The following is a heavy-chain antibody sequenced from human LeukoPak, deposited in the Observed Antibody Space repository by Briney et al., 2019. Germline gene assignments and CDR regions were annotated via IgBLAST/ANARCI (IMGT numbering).Heavy chain of an antibody. CDR3: ARGYVGFYYGSGTYYYGMDV. V-gene: IGHV4-34*01. CDR1: GGSFRNYY. CDR2: INHTGSA. J-gene: IGHJ6*02. Sequence: KPSETLSLTCAVYGGSFRNYYWTWIRQPPGQGLEWVGEINHTGSADSNPSLKSRVTISVDTSKNQISLKLSSVTAADTAVYYCARGYVGFYYGSGTYYYGMDVWGQGTTVTVSS. D-gene: IGHD3-10*01.